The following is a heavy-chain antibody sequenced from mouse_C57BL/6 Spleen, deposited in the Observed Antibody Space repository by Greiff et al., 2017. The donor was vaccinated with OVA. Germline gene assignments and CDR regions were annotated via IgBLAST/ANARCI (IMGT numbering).Heavy chain of an antibody. D-gene: IGHD4-1*01. CDR1: GYTFTDYY. CDR3: ARSALTAYYFDY. V-gene: IGHV1-76*01. Sequence: QVHVKQSGAELVRPGASVKLSCKASGYTFTDYYINWVKQRPGQGLEWIARIYPGSGNTYYNEKFKGKATLTAEKSSSTAYMQLSSLTSEDSAVYFCARSALTAYYFDYWGQGTTLTVSS. CDR2: IYPGSGNT. J-gene: IGHJ2*01.